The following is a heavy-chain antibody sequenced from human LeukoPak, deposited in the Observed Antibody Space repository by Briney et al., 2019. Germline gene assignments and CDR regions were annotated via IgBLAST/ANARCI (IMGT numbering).Heavy chain of an antibody. D-gene: IGHD6-13*01. J-gene: IGHJ4*02. V-gene: IGHV3-30*02. CDR1: GFTFSSYG. CDR3: AKDALYSRSSHVDY. CDR2: IRYDGSNK. Sequence: GGSLRLSCAASGFTFSSYGMHWVRQAPGKGLEWVAFIRYDGSNKYYADSVKGRFTISRDNSKNTLCLQMNSLRAEDTAVYYCAKDALYSRSSHVDYWGQGTLVTVSS.